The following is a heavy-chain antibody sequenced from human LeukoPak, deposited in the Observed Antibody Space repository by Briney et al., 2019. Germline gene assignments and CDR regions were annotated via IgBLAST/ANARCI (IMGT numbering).Heavy chain of an antibody. J-gene: IGHJ5*02. CDR1: GFTVSDSY. Sequence: PGGSLRLSCAVSGFTVSDSYMSWVRQAPGKGLEWVSVIYSGGSTYYTDSVKGRFTISRDNSKNTLYLQMNSLRAEDTAAYYCARALHLWFGMDEGWFDPWGQGTLVTVSS. CDR2: IYSGGST. D-gene: IGHD3-10*01. V-gene: IGHV3-66*01. CDR3: ARALHLWFGMDEGWFDP.